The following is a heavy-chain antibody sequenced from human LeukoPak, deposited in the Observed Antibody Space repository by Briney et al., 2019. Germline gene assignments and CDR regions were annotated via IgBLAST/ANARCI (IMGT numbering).Heavy chain of an antibody. Sequence: GESLKISCGASGLSVSSNYMSWVRQAPGKGLEWVSVIYSDGSTYYADSVKGRFTISRDNSKNTLYLQMNSLRVEDTAVYYCVRGMGVSMLYYFDYWGQGTLVTVSS. V-gene: IGHV3-66*02. J-gene: IGHJ4*02. CDR3: VRGMGVSMLYYFDY. CDR2: IYSDGST. CDR1: GLSVSSNY. D-gene: IGHD3-10*01.